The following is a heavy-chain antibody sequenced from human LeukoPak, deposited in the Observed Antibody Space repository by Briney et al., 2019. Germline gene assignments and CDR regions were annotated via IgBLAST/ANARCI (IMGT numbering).Heavy chain of an antibody. CDR2: IYHSGST. Sequence: SETLSLTCTVSGGSISSSSYYWGWIRQPPGKGLEWIGSIYHSGSTYYNPSLKSRVTISVDRSKNQFSLKLSSVTAADTAVYYCARDGTSGYDYVWGSYRYTWFDPWGQGTLVTVSS. CDR1: GGSISSSSYY. CDR3: ARDGTSGYDYVWGSYRYTWFDP. D-gene: IGHD3-16*02. V-gene: IGHV4-39*07. J-gene: IGHJ5*02.